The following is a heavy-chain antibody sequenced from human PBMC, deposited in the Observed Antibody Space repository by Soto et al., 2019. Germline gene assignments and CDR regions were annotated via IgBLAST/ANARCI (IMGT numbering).Heavy chain of an antibody. D-gene: IGHD5-12*01. CDR1: GFTFSSFA. Sequence: GGSLRLSCAASGFTFSSFAMSWVRQAPGKGLEWVSAISGTGGSTYYADSVKGRFTISRDNSKNTLSLQMNRLRAEDTAVYYCAKVYGSGYEGDYWGQGTLVTVSS. J-gene: IGHJ4*02. V-gene: IGHV3-23*01. CDR3: AKVYGSGYEGDY. CDR2: ISGTGGST.